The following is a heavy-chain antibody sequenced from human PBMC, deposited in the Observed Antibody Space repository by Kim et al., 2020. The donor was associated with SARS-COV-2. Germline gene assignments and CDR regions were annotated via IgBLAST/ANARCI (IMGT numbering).Heavy chain of an antibody. Sequence: GGSLRLSCAASGFTFSSYGMHWVRQAPGKGLEWVAVIWYDGSNKYYADSVKGRSTISRDNSKNTLYLQMNSLRAEDTAVYYCARGLGVRWGYYGMDVWGQGTTVTVSS. CDR3: ARGLGVRWGYYGMDV. CDR1: GFTFSSYG. V-gene: IGHV3-33*01. CDR2: IWYDGSNK. D-gene: IGHD3-16*01. J-gene: IGHJ6*02.